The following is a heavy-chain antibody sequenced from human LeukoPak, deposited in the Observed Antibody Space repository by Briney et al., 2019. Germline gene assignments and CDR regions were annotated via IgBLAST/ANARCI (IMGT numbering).Heavy chain of an antibody. CDR2: ISGSGGNT. V-gene: IGHV3-23*01. D-gene: IGHD3-10*01. CDR3: ARKTYYYDSGSYSKSYYFDY. Sequence: GGSPRLSCAASGFSFSSYAMAWVRQAPGKGLEWVSSISGSGGNTFYADSVKGRFTISRDNSKNTLYLQMNSLRAEDTAVYYCARKTYYYDSGSYSKSYYFDYWGQGTLVTVSS. J-gene: IGHJ4*02. CDR1: GFSFSSYA.